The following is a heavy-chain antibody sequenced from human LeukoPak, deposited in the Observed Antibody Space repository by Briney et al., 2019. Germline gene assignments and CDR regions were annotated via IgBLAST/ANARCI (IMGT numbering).Heavy chain of an antibody. D-gene: IGHD3-10*01. J-gene: IGHJ6*03. CDR3: ASRRARAYYYYYMDV. V-gene: IGHV1-69*13. CDR1: GGTFSSYA. Sequence: GASVKVSCKASGGTFSSYAISWVRQAPGQGLEWMGGIIPIFGTANYAQKFQGRVTITADESTSTAYMELSSLRSEDTAVYYCASRRARAYYYYYMDVWGKGTTLTVSS. CDR2: IIPIFGTA.